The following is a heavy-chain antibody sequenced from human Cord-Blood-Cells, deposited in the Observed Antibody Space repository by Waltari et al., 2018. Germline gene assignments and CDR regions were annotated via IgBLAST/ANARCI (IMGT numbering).Heavy chain of an antibody. D-gene: IGHD4-4*01. CDR1: GGSFGGYY. V-gene: IGHV4-34*01. Sequence: QVQLQQWGAGLLKPSGTLSLTCAVLGGSFGGYYWSWIRQPPGKGLEWIGEINHSGSTNYNPSLKSRVTISVDTSKNQFSLKLSSVTAADTAVYYCARGVSNWYFDLWGRGTLVTVSS. CDR2: INHSGST. J-gene: IGHJ2*01. CDR3: ARGVSNWYFDL.